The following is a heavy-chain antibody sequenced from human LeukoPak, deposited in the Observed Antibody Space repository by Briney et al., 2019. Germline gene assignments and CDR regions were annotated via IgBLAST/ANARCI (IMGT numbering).Heavy chain of an antibody. D-gene: IGHD6-13*01. CDR2: ISAYNGNT. V-gene: IGHV1-18*01. CDR3: ARDRRAIATAGEYYFDY. Sequence: ASVKVSCRASGYTFTSYGISWVRQAPGQGLEWMGWISAYNGNTNYAQKLQGRVTMTTDTSTSTAYMELRSLRSDDTAVYYCARDRRAIATAGEYYFDYWGQGILVTVSS. CDR1: GYTFTSYG. J-gene: IGHJ4*02.